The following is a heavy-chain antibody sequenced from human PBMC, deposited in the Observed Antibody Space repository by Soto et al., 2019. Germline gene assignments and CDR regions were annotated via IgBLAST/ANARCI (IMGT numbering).Heavy chain of an antibody. J-gene: IGHJ3*02. CDR1: GGSISSNSYY. Sequence: SVTLSRTCTVCGGSISSNSYYWGWMRKPPGRGLEWIGYIYYSGNTYHNPSLKSRVTISIDRSKNQFSLKLSSVTAADTAVYYCAKGRYCGGGSCYGDAFDIWGQGTMVTVSS. CDR2: IYYSGNT. V-gene: IGHV4-39*07. D-gene: IGHD2-15*01. CDR3: AKGRYCGGGSCYGDAFDI.